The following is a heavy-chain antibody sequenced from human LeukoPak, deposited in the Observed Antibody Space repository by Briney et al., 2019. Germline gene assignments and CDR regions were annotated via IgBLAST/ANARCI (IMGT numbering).Heavy chain of an antibody. CDR1: GYTFTSYA. D-gene: IGHD3-10*01. V-gene: IGHV1-18*01. J-gene: IGHJ4*02. Sequence: APVKVSCKASGYTFTSYAISWVRQAPGQGLEWMGWISAYNGNTNYAQKLQGRVTMTTDTSTSTAYMELRSLRSDDTAVYYCARGTLVRGVIKSYFDYWGQGTLVTVSS. CDR3: ARGTLVRGVIKSYFDY. CDR2: ISAYNGNT.